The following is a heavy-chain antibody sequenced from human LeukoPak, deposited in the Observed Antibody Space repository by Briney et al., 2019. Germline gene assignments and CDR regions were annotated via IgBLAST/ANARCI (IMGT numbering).Heavy chain of an antibody. V-gene: IGHV3-23*01. Sequence: GGSLRLSCAASGNYWMHWVRQAPGKGLEWVSAISGSGGSTYYADSVKGRFTISRDNSKNTLYLQMNSLRAEDTAVYYCAKNPGEDYVWGSYRWVYYFDYWGQGTLVTVSS. J-gene: IGHJ4*02. CDR2: ISGSGGST. D-gene: IGHD3-16*02. CDR1: GNYW. CDR3: AKNPGEDYVWGSYRWVYYFDY.